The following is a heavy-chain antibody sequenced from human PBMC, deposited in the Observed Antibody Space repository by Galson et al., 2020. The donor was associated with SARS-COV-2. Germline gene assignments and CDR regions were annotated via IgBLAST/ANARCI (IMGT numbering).Heavy chain of an antibody. D-gene: IGHD1-26*01. CDR3: AKVAVGLTAYFDY. CDR2: ISSDGRIE. J-gene: IGHJ4*02. V-gene: IGHV3-30*04. CDR1: GFDFSGDA. Sequence: GGSLRLSCAASGFDFSGDAMHWVRQAPGKGLEWVAVISSDGRIEFYADSVKGRFTISRDNSTNTVDLQMNSLRPEDTAMYYCAKVAVGLTAYFDYWGQGTLVTVSS.